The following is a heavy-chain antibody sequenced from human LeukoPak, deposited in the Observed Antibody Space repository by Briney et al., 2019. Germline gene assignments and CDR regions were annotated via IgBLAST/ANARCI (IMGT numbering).Heavy chain of an antibody. CDR3: AKERNTMVRGVIAIPFFDY. CDR2: IRYDGSNK. V-gene: IGHV3-30*02. J-gene: IGHJ4*02. CDR1: GFTFSSYG. D-gene: IGHD3-10*01. Sequence: GGSLRLSCAASGFTFSSYGMHWVRQAPGKGLEWVAFIRYDGSNKYYADSVKGRFTISRDNSKNTLYLQMNSLRAEDTAVYYCAKERNTMVRGVIAIPFFDYWGQGTLVTVSS.